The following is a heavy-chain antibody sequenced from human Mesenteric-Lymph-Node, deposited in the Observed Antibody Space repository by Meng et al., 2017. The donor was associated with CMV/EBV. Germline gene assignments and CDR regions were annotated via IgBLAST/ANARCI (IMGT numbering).Heavy chain of an antibody. CDR3: ARHSYYYDSSGYYYFDY. J-gene: IGHJ4*02. CDR2: IYYSGST. CDR1: SIGSSSYY. D-gene: IGHD3-22*01. V-gene: IGHV4-39*01. Sequence: SIGSSSYYWGWIRPSPGKGLGWLGSIYYSGSTYYNPSLKSRVTISVDTSKNQFSLKLSSVTAADTAVYYCARHSYYYDSSGYYYFDYWGQGTLVTVSS.